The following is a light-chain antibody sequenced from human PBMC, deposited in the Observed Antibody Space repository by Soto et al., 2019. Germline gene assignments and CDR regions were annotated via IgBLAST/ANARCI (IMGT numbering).Light chain of an antibody. CDR2: GTS. V-gene: IGKV3-15*01. J-gene: IGKJ5*01. CDR3: QQYDDWPIT. Sequence: ETVMTQSPATLSVSPGERATLSCRASQSISGKLAWYQQKPGQGPRLLIYGTSTRATGIPARFSGSGSATEFTRTISSLRSEDFAVYYCQQYDDWPITFGQGTRLDIK. CDR1: QSISGK.